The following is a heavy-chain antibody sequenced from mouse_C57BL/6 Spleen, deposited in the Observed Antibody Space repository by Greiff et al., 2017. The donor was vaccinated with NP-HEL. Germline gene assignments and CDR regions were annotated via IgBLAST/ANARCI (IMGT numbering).Heavy chain of an antibody. J-gene: IGHJ4*01. V-gene: IGHV1-26*01. CDR1: GYTFTDYY. CDR3: ARWGYSNSYAMDY. D-gene: IGHD2-5*01. CDR2: INPNNGGT. Sequence: EVQLQQSGPELVKPGASVKISCKASGYTFTDYYMNWVKQSHGKSLEWIGDINPNNGGTSYNQKFKGKATLTVDKSSSTAYMELRSLTSEDSAVYYCARWGYSNSYAMDYWGQGTSVTVSS.